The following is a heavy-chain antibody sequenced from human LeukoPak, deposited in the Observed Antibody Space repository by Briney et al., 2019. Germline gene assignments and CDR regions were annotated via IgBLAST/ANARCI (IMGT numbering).Heavy chain of an antibody. V-gene: IGHV4-34*01. CDR3: ARDGRFSSGWSSRPAYYFDY. J-gene: IGHJ4*02. CDR2: INHSGST. CDR1: GGSFSGYY. Sequence: SETLSLTCAVYGGSFSGYYWSWIRQPPGKGLEWIGEINHSGSTNYNPSLKSRVTISVDTSKNQFSLKLSSVTAADTAVYYCARDGRFSSGWSSRPAYYFDYWGQGTLVTVSS. D-gene: IGHD6-19*01.